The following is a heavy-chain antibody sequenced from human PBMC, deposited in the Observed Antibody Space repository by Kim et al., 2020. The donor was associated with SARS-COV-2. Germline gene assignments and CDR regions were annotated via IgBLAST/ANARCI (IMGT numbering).Heavy chain of an antibody. CDR2: IYHSGST. V-gene: IGHV4-38-2*02. Sequence: SETLSLTCTVSGYSISSGYYWGWIRQPPGKGLEWIGSIYHSGSTYYNPSLKSRVTISVDTSKNQFSLKLSSVTAADTAVYYCAMVRGASNYFDYWGQGTL. CDR1: GYSISSGYY. CDR3: AMVRGASNYFDY. D-gene: IGHD3-10*01. J-gene: IGHJ4*02.